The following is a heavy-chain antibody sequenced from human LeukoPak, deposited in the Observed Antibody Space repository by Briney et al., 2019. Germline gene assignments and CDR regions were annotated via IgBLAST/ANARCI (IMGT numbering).Heavy chain of an antibody. J-gene: IGHJ2*01. CDR1: GFTFKTYG. CDR2: IRNDGSTK. CDR3: AKVHISSWGFFEV. Sequence: GGSLRLSCAASGFTFKTYGLHWVRQAPGKGLEWVAFIRNDGSTKYYADSVKGRFTISRDNSKNTLYLDMNSLTIEETAVYYCAKVHISSWGFFEVWGRGAPVTVSS. D-gene: IGHD6-13*01. V-gene: IGHV3-30*02.